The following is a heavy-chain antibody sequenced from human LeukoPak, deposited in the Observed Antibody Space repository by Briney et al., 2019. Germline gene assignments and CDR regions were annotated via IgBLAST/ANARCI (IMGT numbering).Heavy chain of an antibody. J-gene: IGHJ4*02. CDR2: THYRSKWYY. Sequence: SQTLSLTCAISGDSVSSSNAAWTWIRQSPSRGLEWLGRTHYRSKWYYEYAASLRGRLTVAPDTSKNQFSLELNSVTPEDTAVYYCVGGNLEFDSWGQGTLVTVSS. CDR1: GDSVSSSNAA. CDR3: VGGNLEFDS. D-gene: IGHD1-26*01. V-gene: IGHV6-1*01.